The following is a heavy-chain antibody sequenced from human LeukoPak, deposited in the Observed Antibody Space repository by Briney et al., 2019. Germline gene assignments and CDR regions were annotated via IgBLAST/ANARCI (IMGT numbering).Heavy chain of an antibody. D-gene: IGHD6-13*01. J-gene: IGHJ4*02. CDR1: EFTFSSYR. CDR3: ARGGYSHYDY. Sequence: GGPVRLSCAASEFTFSSYRMDWVRQAPGKGLEWVASISSGSIEIYYADAVKGRFTISRDNAKNSLYLQMSSLRGEDTAVYYCARGGYSHYDYWGPGTLVTVSS. V-gene: IGHV3-21*01. CDR2: ISSGSIEI.